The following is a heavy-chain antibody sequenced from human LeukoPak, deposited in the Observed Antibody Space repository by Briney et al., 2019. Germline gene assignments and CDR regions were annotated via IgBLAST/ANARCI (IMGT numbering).Heavy chain of an antibody. D-gene: IGHD3-22*01. Sequence: PGGSLRLSCAASGFTFSSSAMSWVRQAPGKGLEWVSAISNNGGYTYYADSVQGRFTISRDNSKSTLCLQMNSLRAEDTAVYYCAKDLAYYYDSSGYFDYWGQGTLVTVSS. CDR2: ISNNGGYT. J-gene: IGHJ4*02. CDR1: GFTFSSSA. CDR3: AKDLAYYYDSSGYFDY. V-gene: IGHV3-23*01.